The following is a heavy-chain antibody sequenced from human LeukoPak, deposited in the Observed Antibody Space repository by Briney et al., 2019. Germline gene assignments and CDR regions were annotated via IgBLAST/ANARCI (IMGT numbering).Heavy chain of an antibody. Sequence: EASVKVSCKASGYTFTSYYMHWVRQAPGQGLEWMGIINPSGGSASYAQKFQGRVTMTRDTPTSTVYMELSSLRSEDTAVYYCGRAEQWLAAVTWGQGNLVTVSS. D-gene: IGHD6-19*01. V-gene: IGHV1-46*01. CDR3: GRAEQWLAAVT. CDR1: GYTFTSYY. J-gene: IGHJ4*02. CDR2: INPSGGSA.